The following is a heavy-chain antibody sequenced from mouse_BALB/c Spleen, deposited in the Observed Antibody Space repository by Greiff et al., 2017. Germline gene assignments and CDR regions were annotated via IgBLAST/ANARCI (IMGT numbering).Heavy chain of an antibody. D-gene: IGHD4-1*01. CDR1: GYAFSSYW. CDR2: IYPGDGDT. J-gene: IGHJ1*01. Sequence: QVQLQQSGAELVRPGSSVKISCKASGYAFSSYWMNWVKQRPGQGLEWIGQIYPGDGDTNYNGKFKGKATLTADKSSSTAYMQLSSLTSEDSAVYFCARGLANWVGSYWYCDVWGAGATVTVSS. V-gene: IGHV1-80*01. CDR3: ARGLANWVGSYWYCDV.